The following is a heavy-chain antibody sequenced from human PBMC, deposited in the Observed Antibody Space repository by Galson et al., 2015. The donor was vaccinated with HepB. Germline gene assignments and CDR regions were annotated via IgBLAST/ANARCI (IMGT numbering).Heavy chain of an antibody. D-gene: IGHD3-16*01. CDR1: GFTFSSYG. CDR2: ISSSSSYI. J-gene: IGHJ3*02. V-gene: IGHV3-21*01. Sequence: SLRLSCAASGFTFSSYGMHWVRQAPGKGLEWVSSISSSSSYIYYADSVKGRFTISRDNAKNSLYLQMNSLRAEDTAVYYCARDKYDYVWGSYRYRAFDIWGQGTMVTVSS. CDR3: ARDKYDYVWGSYRYRAFDI.